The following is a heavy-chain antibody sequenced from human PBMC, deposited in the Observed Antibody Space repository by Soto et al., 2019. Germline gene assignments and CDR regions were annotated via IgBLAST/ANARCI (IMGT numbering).Heavy chain of an antibody. D-gene: IGHD4-17*01. CDR2: IFWDDDK. CDR1: GFSLSTPGLG. J-gene: IGHJ4*02. V-gene: IGHV2-5*02. CDR3: AHGPYYGDYGGTFDQ. Sequence: QITLKESGPTLVKPTQTLTLTCTFSGFSLSTPGLGVGWIRQSPGKALECLALIFWDDDKRYRSSLKNRHTINKDSSQTQVVLTRPNTGPVDTATYYSAHGPYYGDYGGTFDQWGQGTLVTVSS.